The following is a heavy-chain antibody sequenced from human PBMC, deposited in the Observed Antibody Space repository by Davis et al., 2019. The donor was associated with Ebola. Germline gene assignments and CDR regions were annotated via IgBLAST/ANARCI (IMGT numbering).Heavy chain of an antibody. D-gene: IGHD5-18*01. CDR3: ARGGIQIWSSHYLDY. Sequence: ASVKVSCKASGYTFTSYGISWVRQAPGQGLEWMGWISAYNGNTNYAQKLQGRVTMTTDTSTSTAYMELSSLRSEDTAVYYCARGGIQIWSSHYLDYWGQGTLVTVSS. CDR2: ISAYNGNT. V-gene: IGHV1-18*04. CDR1: GYTFTSYG. J-gene: IGHJ4*02.